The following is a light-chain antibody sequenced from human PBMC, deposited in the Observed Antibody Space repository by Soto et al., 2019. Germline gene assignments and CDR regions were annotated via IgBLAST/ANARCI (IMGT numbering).Light chain of an antibody. CDR2: GAS. CDR1: QTVRTNY. CDR3: QQYSGSPHT. J-gene: IGKJ4*01. Sequence: EIVLTQSPGTLSLSPGERATLSCRASQTVRTNYLAWFQHKPGQAPSLLIYGASSRATGIPDRFSGSGSGTDFTLTINRLEPEDFAVYFCQQYSGSPHTFGGGTKVEIK. V-gene: IGKV3-20*01.